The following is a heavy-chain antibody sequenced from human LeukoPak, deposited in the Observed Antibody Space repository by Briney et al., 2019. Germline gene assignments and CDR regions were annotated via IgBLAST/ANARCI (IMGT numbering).Heavy chain of an antibody. Sequence: ASVKVSCKASGYTFTRYFIHWVRQAPGQGLEWMGIINPSGGDTTYAQKFQGRITMTRDTSTSTVYMELSSLGSDDTAVYYCARRTCSSSDCYFNWLDPWGQGTLVTVSS. J-gene: IGHJ5*02. V-gene: IGHV1-46*03. CDR3: ARRTCSSSDCYFNWLDP. CDR1: GYTFTRYF. CDR2: INPSGGDT. D-gene: IGHD2-2*01.